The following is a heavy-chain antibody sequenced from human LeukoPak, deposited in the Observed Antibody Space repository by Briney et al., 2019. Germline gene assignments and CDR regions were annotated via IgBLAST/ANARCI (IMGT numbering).Heavy chain of an antibody. CDR1: GGTFSSYA. CDR2: IIPILGIA. J-gene: IGHJ4*02. V-gene: IGHV1-69*04. CDR3: ARHLGELLPFDY. D-gene: IGHD3-10*01. Sequence: SVKVSCKASGGTFSSYAISWVRQAPGKGLEWMGRIIPILGIANYAQKFQGRVAITADKSTSTAYMELSSLRSEDTAVYYCARHLGELLPFDYWGQGTLVTVSS.